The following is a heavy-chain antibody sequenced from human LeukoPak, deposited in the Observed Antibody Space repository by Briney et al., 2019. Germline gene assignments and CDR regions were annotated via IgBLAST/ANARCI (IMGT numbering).Heavy chain of an antibody. J-gene: IGHJ5*02. CDR3: ARGLEWLTRRHTWFDP. V-gene: IGHV1-2*02. CDR1: GYIFTGYY. D-gene: IGHD3-3*01. CDR2: INPSSDGT. Sequence: ASVKVSCKASGYIFTGYYMHWVRQAPGQGLEWMGWINPSSDGTNYAQRFQGRVTLTRDTSINTAYMELRRLRSDDSAVYYCARGLEWLTRRHTWFDPWGQGTLVTVSS.